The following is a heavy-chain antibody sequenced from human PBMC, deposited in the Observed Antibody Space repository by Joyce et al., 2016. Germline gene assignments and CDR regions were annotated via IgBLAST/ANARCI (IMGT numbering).Heavy chain of an antibody. D-gene: IGHD6-25*01. V-gene: IGHV3-30*18. J-gene: IGHJ4*02. Sequence: VQLVESGGGVVQPGRVLRLTCAASGLTLRKYGVHWVRQAPGKGLERVEVISYDGLYKYYEDSVKGRFTISRDNYKNTVFLEVNSLGTEDTAVYYCAKILTATYSSGWFLDYWGQGALVTVSS. CDR1: GLTLRKYG. CDR3: AKILTATYSSGWFLDY. CDR2: ISYDGLYK.